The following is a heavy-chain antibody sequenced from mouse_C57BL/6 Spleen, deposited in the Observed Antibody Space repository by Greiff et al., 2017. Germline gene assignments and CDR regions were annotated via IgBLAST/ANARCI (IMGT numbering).Heavy chain of an antibody. CDR1: GYTFTSYT. V-gene: IGHV1-4*01. J-gene: IGHJ2*01. D-gene: IGHD1-1*01. Sequence: VQLQESGAELARPGASVKMSCKASGYTFTSYTMHWVKQRPGQGLEWIGYINPSSGYTKSNQKFKDKATLTADKSSSTAYMQLSSLTSEDSAVYYCAREGGRNYFDYWGQGTTLTVSS. CDR3: AREGGRNYFDY. CDR2: INPSSGYT.